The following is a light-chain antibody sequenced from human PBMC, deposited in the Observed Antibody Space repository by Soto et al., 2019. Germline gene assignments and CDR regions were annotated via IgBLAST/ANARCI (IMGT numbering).Light chain of an antibody. V-gene: IGKV1-33*01. CDR3: QQHDPFPALT. J-gene: IGKJ4*01. Sequence: IQLTQSPSSLSASVGDRVTITCRASQDINSFLAWYQHKPGEAPKLLIFDATNLETGVPSRFSGSGSGTDFKFTISSLQPEDVATYYCQQHDPFPALTFGGGTKVEIK. CDR2: DAT. CDR1: QDINSF.